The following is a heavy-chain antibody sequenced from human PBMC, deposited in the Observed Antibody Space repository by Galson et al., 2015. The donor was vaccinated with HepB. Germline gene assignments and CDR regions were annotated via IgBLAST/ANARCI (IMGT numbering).Heavy chain of an antibody. CDR3: ARSVLRDYYYYGMDV. V-gene: IGHV3-30*15. J-gene: IGHJ6*02. Sequence: SLRLSCAASGFTFSSYATHWVRQVPGKGLEWVAAISFGGNSKYYPDSVEGRFTVSRDNSKNTLYLQMSSLRAEDTAIYYCARSVLRDYYYYGMDVWGRGTTVTVSS. CDR2: ISFGGNSK. CDR1: GFTFSSYA.